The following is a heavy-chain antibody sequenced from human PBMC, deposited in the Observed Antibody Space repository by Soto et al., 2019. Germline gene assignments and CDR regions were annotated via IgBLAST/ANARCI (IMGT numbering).Heavy chain of an antibody. CDR1: GFTFSSYW. V-gene: IGHV3-74*01. Sequence: EVQLVESGGGLVQPGGSLRLSCAASGFTFSSYWMHWVRQAPGKGLVWVSRVNPDESSTNYADSVKGRFTISRDNAKNTLYLQMNSLRADDTAVYYCTRGGSKETYYYSSGSSFWGQGTLVTVSS. J-gene: IGHJ4*02. CDR2: VNPDESST. CDR3: TRGGSKETYYYSSGSSF. D-gene: IGHD3-10*01.